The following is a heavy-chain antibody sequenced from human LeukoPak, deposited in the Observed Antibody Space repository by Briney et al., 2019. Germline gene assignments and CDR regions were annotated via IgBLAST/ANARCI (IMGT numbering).Heavy chain of an antibody. D-gene: IGHD6-13*01. V-gene: IGHV1-2*02. Sequence: GASVKVSCKASGYTFTGYYMHWVRQAPGQGLEWMGWINPNSGGTNYAQKFQDRVTMTRDTSISTAYMELSRLRSDDTAVYYCARDIGGDSSFDPWGQGTLVTVSS. CDR2: INPNSGGT. J-gene: IGHJ5*02. CDR3: ARDIGGDSSFDP. CDR1: GYTFTGYY.